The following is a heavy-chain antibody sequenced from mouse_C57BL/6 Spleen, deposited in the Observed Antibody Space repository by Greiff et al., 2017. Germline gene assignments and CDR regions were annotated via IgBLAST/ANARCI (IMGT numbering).Heavy chain of an antibody. D-gene: IGHD2-4*01. CDR2: IYPRSGNT. CDR3: ARRYDYDEYFDV. J-gene: IGHJ1*03. V-gene: IGHV1-81*01. Sequence: VQLQQSGAELARPGASVKLSCKASGYTFTSYGISWVKQRTGQGLEWIGEIYPRSGNTYYNEKFKGKATLTADKSSSTAYMELRSLTSEDSAVYFCARRYDYDEYFDVWGTGTTVTVSS. CDR1: GYTFTSYG.